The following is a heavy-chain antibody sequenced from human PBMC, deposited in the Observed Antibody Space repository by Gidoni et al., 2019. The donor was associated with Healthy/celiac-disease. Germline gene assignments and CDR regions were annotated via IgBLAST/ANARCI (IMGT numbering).Heavy chain of an antibody. CDR3: TRGDYDYVWGSYRYADYY. V-gene: IGHV3-49*03. D-gene: IGHD3-16*02. CDR2: IRSKAYGGTT. CDR1: GFTLGDYA. J-gene: IGHJ4*02. Sequence: EVQLVESGGGLVQPGRSLRLSCTASGFTLGDYAMSWFRQAPGKGLEWVGFIRSKAYGGTTEYAASVKGRFTISRDDSKSIAYLQMNSLKTEDTAVYYCTRGDYDYVWGSYRYADYYWGQGTLVTVSS.